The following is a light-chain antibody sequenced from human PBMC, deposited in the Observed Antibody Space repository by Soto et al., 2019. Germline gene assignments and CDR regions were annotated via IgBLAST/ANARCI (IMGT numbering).Light chain of an antibody. CDR2: DVS. CDR1: SSDVGGYNY. Sequence: QSALTQPRSVSGSPGQSVTISCTGTSSDVGGYNYVSWYQQHPGKAPKLMIYDVSKRPSGVPDRISGSKSGNTASLTISGLQAEDEAHYYCCSYAGSYTFVFGTGTKLTVL. J-gene: IGLJ1*01. CDR3: CSYAGSYTFV. V-gene: IGLV2-11*01.